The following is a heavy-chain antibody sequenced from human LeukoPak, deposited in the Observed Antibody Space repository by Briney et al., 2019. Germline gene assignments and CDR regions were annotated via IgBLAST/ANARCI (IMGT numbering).Heavy chain of an antibody. J-gene: IGHJ4*02. CDR2: ISTSGSTI. Sequence: PGGSLRLSCAASGFTFSNYEMNWVRQPPGKGLEWVSYISTSGSTIYYADSVKGRFTISRDNAKNSLYLQMNSLRAEDTAVYYCARDGPAYYDSSGYSDYWGRGILVTVSS. CDR3: ARDGPAYYDSSGYSDY. CDR1: GFTFSNYE. D-gene: IGHD3-22*01. V-gene: IGHV3-48*03.